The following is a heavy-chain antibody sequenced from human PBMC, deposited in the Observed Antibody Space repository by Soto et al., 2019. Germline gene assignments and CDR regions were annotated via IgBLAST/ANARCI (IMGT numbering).Heavy chain of an antibody. J-gene: IGHJ6*02. CDR2: ISYDGSNK. Sequence: GGSLRLSCAASGFTFSSYAMHWVRQAPGKGLEWVAVISYDGSNKYYADSVKGRFTISRDNSKNTLYLQMNSLRAEDTAVYYCARDKKAIFGVVIRLYGMDVWGQGTTVTVSS. CDR3: ARDKKAIFGVVIRLYGMDV. CDR1: GFTFSSYA. D-gene: IGHD3-3*01. V-gene: IGHV3-30-3*01.